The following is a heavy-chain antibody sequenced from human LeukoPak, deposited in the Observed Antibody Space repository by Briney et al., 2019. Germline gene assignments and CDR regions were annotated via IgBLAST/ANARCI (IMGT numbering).Heavy chain of an antibody. D-gene: IGHD3-16*02. Sequence: GGSLRLSCAASGSTFGGSAMHWVRQASGKGLEWVGRIRSKANRYATAYAASVKGRFTISRDDSKNTAYLQMNSLKTEDTAVYYCTRRGPITFGGVIVENWGQGTLVTVSS. J-gene: IGHJ4*02. CDR1: GSTFGGSA. V-gene: IGHV3-73*01. CDR2: IRSKANRYAT. CDR3: TRRGPITFGGVIVEN.